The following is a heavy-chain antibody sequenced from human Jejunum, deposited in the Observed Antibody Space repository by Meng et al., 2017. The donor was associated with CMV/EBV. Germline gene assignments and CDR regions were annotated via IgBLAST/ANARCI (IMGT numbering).Heavy chain of an antibody. Sequence: ISNYYWNWIRQPPGKGLEWIGYVYYSGSAKYSPSLGSRVSISVDNSKNQLSLRLTSVTAADTAIYYCAREVDVYGSSGSPGAFDIWGQGTVVTVSS. CDR2: VYYSGSA. CDR3: AREVDVYGSSGSPGAFDI. J-gene: IGHJ3*02. CDR1: ISNYY. V-gene: IGHV4-59*01. D-gene: IGHD3-22*01.